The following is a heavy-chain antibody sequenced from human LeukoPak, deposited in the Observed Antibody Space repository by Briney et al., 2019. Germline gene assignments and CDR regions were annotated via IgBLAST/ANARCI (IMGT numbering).Heavy chain of an antibody. CDR2: ISGSGGST. CDR3: AIPFDYHDAFDI. D-gene: IGHD5-12*01. J-gene: IGHJ3*02. CDR1: GFTFSSYA. V-gene: IGHV3-23*01. Sequence: PGGSLRLSCAASGFTFSSYAMSWVRQAPGKGLEWVSAISGSGGSTYYADSVKGRFTISRDNSKNTLYLQMNSLRAEDTAVYYCAIPFDYHDAFDIWGQGTMVTVSS.